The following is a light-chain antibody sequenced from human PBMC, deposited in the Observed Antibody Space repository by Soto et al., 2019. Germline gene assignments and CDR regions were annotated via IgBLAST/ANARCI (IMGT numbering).Light chain of an antibody. J-gene: IGLJ1*01. Sequence: QSVLTQPPSVSAAPGQRVTISCSGSSSNIGGNSVSWYQQLPGTAPKLLIYDDDKRPSGIPDRFSGSKSGTSATLGITGFQTGDEADYYCGTWDTSLRVFYVFGSGTKVTVL. CDR2: DDD. CDR3: GTWDTSLRVFYV. V-gene: IGLV1-51*01. CDR1: SSNIGGNS.